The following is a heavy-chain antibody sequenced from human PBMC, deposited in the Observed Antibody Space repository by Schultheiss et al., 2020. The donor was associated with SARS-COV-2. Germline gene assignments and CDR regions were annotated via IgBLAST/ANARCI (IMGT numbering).Heavy chain of an antibody. D-gene: IGHD4-17*01. Sequence: SETLSLTCTVSGGSISRSGYYWGWIRQPPGKGLEWIGSVYYSGSTYYNPSLKSRVAISVDTSKNQFSLKLSSVTAADTAVYYCARQDYGDSFGYFDYWGQGTLVTVSS. CDR3: ARQDYGDSFGYFDY. V-gene: IGHV4-39*01. CDR1: GGSISRSGYY. J-gene: IGHJ4*02. CDR2: VYYSGST.